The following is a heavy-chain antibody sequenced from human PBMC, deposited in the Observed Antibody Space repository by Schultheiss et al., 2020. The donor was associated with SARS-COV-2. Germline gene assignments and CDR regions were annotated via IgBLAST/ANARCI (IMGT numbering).Heavy chain of an antibody. CDR3: ARMGGQWLAYYYFDF. J-gene: IGHJ4*02. CDR1: GGSISSYY. Sequence: SETLSLTCTVSGGSISSYYWSWIRQPPGKGLEWIGEIDHSGSTNYNPSLKSRVTISVDTSKNQLSLRLSSVTAADTAVYYCARMGGQWLAYYYFDFWGQGTLVTVSS. CDR2: IDHSGST. V-gene: IGHV4-59*12. D-gene: IGHD6-19*01.